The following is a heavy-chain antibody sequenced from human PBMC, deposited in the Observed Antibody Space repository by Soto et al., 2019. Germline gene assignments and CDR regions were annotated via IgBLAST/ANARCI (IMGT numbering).Heavy chain of an antibody. D-gene: IGHD4-17*01. CDR1: GCTFSNYG. CDR3: ARGRRVTTVIAPVDY. J-gene: IGHJ4*02. CDR2: VWCDGTTR. Sequence: QVHLVESGGGMVQPGGYLRLSCAASGCTFSNYGLHRVRQAPGKGLEWVAVVWCDGTTRYYADSVKGRFSISRDNSRNTMYLQMNSLKAEDTAVYFCARGRRVTTVIAPVDYWGQGALVTVSS. V-gene: IGHV3-33*01.